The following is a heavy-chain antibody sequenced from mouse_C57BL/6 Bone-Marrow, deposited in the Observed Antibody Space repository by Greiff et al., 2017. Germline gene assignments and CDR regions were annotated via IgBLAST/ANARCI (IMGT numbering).Heavy chain of an antibody. D-gene: IGHD2-4*01. Sequence: EVQLVESGGGLVQPKGSLKLSCAASGFSFNTYAMNWVRQAPGKGLEWVARIRSKSNNYATYYADSVKDRFTISRDDSESMLYLQMNNLKTEDTAMYYCVKGLRRAMDDWGQGTSVTVSS. V-gene: IGHV10-1*01. CDR3: VKGLRRAMDD. J-gene: IGHJ4*01. CDR1: GFSFNTYA. CDR2: IRSKSNNYAT.